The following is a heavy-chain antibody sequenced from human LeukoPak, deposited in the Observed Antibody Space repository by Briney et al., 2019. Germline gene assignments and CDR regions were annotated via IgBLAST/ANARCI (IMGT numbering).Heavy chain of an antibody. D-gene: IGHD1-26*01. Sequence: ASVKVSCKVSGYTLTELSTHWVRQAPGKGLEWMGGFDPEDGETIYAQKFQGRVTMTEDTSTDTAYMELSSLRSEDTAVYYCATDIRIVGATLGVYWGQGTLVTVSS. J-gene: IGHJ4*02. V-gene: IGHV1-24*01. CDR3: ATDIRIVGATLGVY. CDR2: FDPEDGET. CDR1: GYTLTELS.